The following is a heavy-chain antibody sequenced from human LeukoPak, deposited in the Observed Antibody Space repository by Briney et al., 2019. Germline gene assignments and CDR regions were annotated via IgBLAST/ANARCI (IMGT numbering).Heavy chain of an antibody. Sequence: GGSLRLSCAASGFTVSRNYMTWVRQAPGKGLEWVSIIYSGGTTYYADSVKGRFTISRDNSKNTLYLQMNSLRAEDTAVYYCARLYYYVSGTYSRYFDYWGQGTLITVSS. CDR3: ARLYYYVSGTYSRYFDY. J-gene: IGHJ4*02. CDR2: IYSGGTT. V-gene: IGHV3-53*01. CDR1: GFTVSRNY. D-gene: IGHD3-10*01.